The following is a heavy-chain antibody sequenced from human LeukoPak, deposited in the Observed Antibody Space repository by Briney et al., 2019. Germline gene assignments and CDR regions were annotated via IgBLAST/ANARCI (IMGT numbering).Heavy chain of an antibody. CDR3: ARHHATRGYSYGYYYGMDV. D-gene: IGHD5-18*01. Sequence: SETLSLTCTVSGGSISSYYWSWIRQPPGKGLEWIGYIYYSGSTNYNPSLKSRVTISVDTSKNQFSLKLSSVTAADTAVYYCARHHATRGYSYGYYYGMDVWGQGTTVTVSS. J-gene: IGHJ6*02. CDR1: GGSISSYY. CDR2: IYYSGST. V-gene: IGHV4-59*08.